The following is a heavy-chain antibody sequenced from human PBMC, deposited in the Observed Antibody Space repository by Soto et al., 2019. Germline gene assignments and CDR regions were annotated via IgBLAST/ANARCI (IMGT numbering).Heavy chain of an antibody. D-gene: IGHD2-21*02. Sequence: PGGSLRLSCEASGFTFRNYKMNWVRQAPGKGLEWVSQISIGSSSMDYADSVKGRFTISRDNAKNSLYLQMSSLRSEDTAVYYCARESDVVVTATHWGQGTLVTVSS. J-gene: IGHJ4*02. V-gene: IGHV3-48*04. CDR1: GFTFRNYK. CDR3: ARESDVVVTATH. CDR2: ISIGSSSM.